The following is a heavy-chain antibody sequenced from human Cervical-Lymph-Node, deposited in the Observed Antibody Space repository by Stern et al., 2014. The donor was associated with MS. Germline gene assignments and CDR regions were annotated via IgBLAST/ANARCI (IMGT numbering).Heavy chain of an antibody. CDR1: GGSISRGDYY. CDR3: VRDVYQPSLYSYDMDV. V-gene: IGHV4-30-4*01. Sequence: QVQLQESGPGLVKPSQTLSLTCTVSGGSISRGDYYWSWIRQPPGQGLEWIGYIYNTGITDYNPSLKGRVTLAIDTSKNQFSLSLGSLTAADTAIYYCVRDVYQPSLYSYDMDVWGQGTTVTVS. CDR2: IYNTGIT. D-gene: IGHD3-22*01. J-gene: IGHJ6*02.